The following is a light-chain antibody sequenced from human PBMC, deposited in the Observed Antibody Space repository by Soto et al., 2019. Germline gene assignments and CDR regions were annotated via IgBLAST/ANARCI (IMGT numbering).Light chain of an antibody. V-gene: IGKV4-1*01. CDR3: QQYYSTPQT. CDR1: QSVFYSSNNKNY. J-gene: IGKJ1*01. Sequence: DIVMTQSPDSLAVSLGERATINCKSTQSVFYSSNNKNYLAWYKQKPGQPPKXXIYWASTRESGVPDRFSGSGSGTEFTLTISSLQAEDVEVYYCQQYYSTPQTFGQGTKVDIK. CDR2: WAS.